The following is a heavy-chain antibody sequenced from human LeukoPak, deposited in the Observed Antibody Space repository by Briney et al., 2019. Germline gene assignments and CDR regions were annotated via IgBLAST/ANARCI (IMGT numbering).Heavy chain of an antibody. CDR2: ISSSSSTI. CDR1: GFTFSSYS. J-gene: IGHJ4*02. V-gene: IGHV3-48*01. D-gene: IGHD2-2*02. CDR3: ARDVVPAAIPAYFDY. Sequence: GGSLRLSCAASGFTFSSYSMNWVRQAPGKGLEWVSYISSSSSTIYYADSVKGRFTISRDNAKNSLYLQMNSLRAEDTAVYYFARDVVPAAIPAYFDYWGQGTLVTVSS.